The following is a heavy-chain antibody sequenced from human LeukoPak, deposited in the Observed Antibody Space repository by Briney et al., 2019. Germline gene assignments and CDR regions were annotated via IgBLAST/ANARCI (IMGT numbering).Heavy chain of an antibody. CDR2: IYYSGST. D-gene: IGHD1-26*01. J-gene: IGHJ5*02. CDR3: ARTTILLGGVWFDP. V-gene: IGHV4-59*01. CDR1: GGSISSYY. Sequence: SETLSLTCTVSGGSISSYYWSWIRRPPGKGLEWIGYIYYSGSTNYNPSLKSRVTISVDTSKNQFSLKLSSVTAADTAVYYCARTTILLGGVWFDPWGQGTLVTVSS.